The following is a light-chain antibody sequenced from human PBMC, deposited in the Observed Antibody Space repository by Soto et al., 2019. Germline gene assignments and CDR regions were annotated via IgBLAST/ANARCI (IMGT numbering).Light chain of an antibody. CDR1: QSVLSSSNNRNY. CDR3: HQYYTTPQT. J-gene: IGKJ1*01. V-gene: IGKV4-1*01. CDR2: WAS. Sequence: DIVMTQSPDSLTVSLGERATINCKSSQSVLSSSNNRNYLAWYQQKPGQPPTLLLYWASTRESGVPDRFSGSGSGADFTRTISRLQAEDVAVYYCHQYYTTPQTFGQGTKVEIK.